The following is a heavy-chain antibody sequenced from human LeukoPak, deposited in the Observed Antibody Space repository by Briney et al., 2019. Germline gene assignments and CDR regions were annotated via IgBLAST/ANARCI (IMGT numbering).Heavy chain of an antibody. CDR1: GFTFDDFA. CDR2: ISWNSGAI. J-gene: IGHJ3*02. V-gene: IGHV3-9*03. Sequence: GRSLRLSCAASGFTFDDFAMHWVRQAPGKGLEWVSSISWNSGAIGYADSVKGRFTISRDNAKNSLYLQMNSLRAEDMALYYCAKNMISAGRGTFDIWGQGTMVTVSP. D-gene: IGHD1-14*01. CDR3: AKNMISAGRGTFDI.